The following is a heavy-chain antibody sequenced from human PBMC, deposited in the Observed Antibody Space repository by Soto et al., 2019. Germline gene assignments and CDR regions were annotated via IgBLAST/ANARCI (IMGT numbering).Heavy chain of an antibody. CDR3: ARSTYYYDSSGAAFDY. CDR2: ISYDGSNK. CDR1: GFTFSSYA. J-gene: IGHJ4*02. D-gene: IGHD3-22*01. V-gene: IGHV3-30-3*01. Sequence: QVQLVESGGGVVQPGRSLRLSCAASGFTFSSYAMHWVRQAPGKGLEWVAVISYDGSNKYYADSVKGRFTISRDNSKNTLYLQMNSLRAEATAVYYCARSTYYYDSSGAAFDYWGQGTLVTVSS.